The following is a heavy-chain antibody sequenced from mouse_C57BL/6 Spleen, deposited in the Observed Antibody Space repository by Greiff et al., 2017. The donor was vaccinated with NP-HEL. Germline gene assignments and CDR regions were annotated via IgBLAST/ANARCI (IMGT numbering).Heavy chain of an antibody. CDR3: VAYGSSLYYYAMDY. D-gene: IGHD1-1*01. V-gene: IGHV10-1*01. Sequence: EVKLVESGGGLVQPKGSLKLSCAASGFSFNTYAMNWVRQAPGKGLEWVARIRRKSNNYATYYADSVKDRLTISRDDSESMLYQKMNTLKTEDTAMYYCVAYGSSLYYYAMDYWGQGTSVTVSS. CDR1: GFSFNTYA. J-gene: IGHJ4*01. CDR2: IRRKSNNYAT.